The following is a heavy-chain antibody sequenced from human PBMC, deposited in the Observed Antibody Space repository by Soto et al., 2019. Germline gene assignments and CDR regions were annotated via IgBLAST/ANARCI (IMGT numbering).Heavy chain of an antibody. CDR1: GYSISNGYY. V-gene: IGHV4-38-2*02. Sequence: SETLSLTCTVSGYSISNGYYWGWIRQSPEKGLEWIGTIYHSGTTYYNPSLKSRVIMSIDTSKNQFSLNLKSVTAADTAVYYCVRERYSYGHEVAKWGQGTLVTVYS. J-gene: IGHJ4*02. CDR2: IYHSGTT. D-gene: IGHD5-18*01. CDR3: VRERYSYGHEVAK.